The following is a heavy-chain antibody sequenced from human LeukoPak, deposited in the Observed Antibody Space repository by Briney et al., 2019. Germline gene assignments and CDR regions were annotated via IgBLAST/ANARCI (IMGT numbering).Heavy chain of an antibody. CDR2: IIPIFGTA. CDR3: ARAILGYCSGGSCLGLDP. D-gene: IGHD2-15*01. CDR1: GGTFSSYA. J-gene: IGHJ5*02. V-gene: IGHV1-69*01. Sequence: SSVKVSCKASGGTFSSYAISWVRQAPGQGLEWMGGIIPIFGTANYAQKFQGRVTITADESTSTAYMELSSLRSEDTAVYYCARAILGYCSGGSCLGLDPWGQGTLVTVSS.